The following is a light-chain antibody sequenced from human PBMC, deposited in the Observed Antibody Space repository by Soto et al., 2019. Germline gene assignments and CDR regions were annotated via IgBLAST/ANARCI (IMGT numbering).Light chain of an antibody. J-gene: IGKJ1*01. CDR1: QVITND. CDR2: DVS. Sequence: IQMTQSPSSLSACVGDRLSITCRASQVITNDLGWYQQKPGKAPNLLIYDVSSLESGVPSRFSGSGSGTEFILTISSLQPDDFATYYCQQYDSYSWTFGQGTKVDI. V-gene: IGKV1-17*01. CDR3: QQYDSYSWT.